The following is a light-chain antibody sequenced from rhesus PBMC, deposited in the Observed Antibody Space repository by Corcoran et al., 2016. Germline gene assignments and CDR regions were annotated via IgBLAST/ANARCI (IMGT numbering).Light chain of an antibody. CDR2: YAN. J-gene: IGKJ2*01. Sequence: DIQMIQSPSSLSASVGDRVTITCRASQDIASYLNWYQQKPGKAPTLLVYYANRLEGGVPSRFSGSESWTDFTLTISSLQPGDFATYYCPQYSALPYSFGQGTTVEMK. V-gene: IGKV1-32*01. CDR1: QDIASY. CDR3: PQYSALPYS.